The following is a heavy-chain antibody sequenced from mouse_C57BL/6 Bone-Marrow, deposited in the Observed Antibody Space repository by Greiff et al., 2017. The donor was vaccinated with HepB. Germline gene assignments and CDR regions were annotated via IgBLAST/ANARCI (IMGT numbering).Heavy chain of an antibody. Sequence: DVQLVESGGGLVKPGGSLKLSCAASGFTFSSYTMSWVRQTPEKRLEWVATISGGGGNTYYPDSVKGRFTISRDNAKNTLYLQMSSLRSEDTALYYCARVYYYGSSYGYFDYWGQGTTLTVSS. CDR3: ARVYYYGSSYGYFDY. J-gene: IGHJ2*01. CDR1: GFTFSSYT. V-gene: IGHV5-9*01. D-gene: IGHD1-1*01. CDR2: ISGGGGNT.